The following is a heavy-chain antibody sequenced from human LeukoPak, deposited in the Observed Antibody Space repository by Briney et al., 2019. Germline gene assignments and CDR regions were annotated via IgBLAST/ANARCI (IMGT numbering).Heavy chain of an antibody. CDR1: GGSFSGYY. Sequence: PSETLSLTCAVYGGSFSGYYWSWIRQPPGKGLEWIGEINHSGSTNYNPSIKSRVTISVDTSKNQFSLKLSSVTAADTAVYYCARGGDILTGYYWPPDYWGQGTLVTVSS. CDR2: INHSGST. CDR3: ARGGDILTGYYWPPDY. D-gene: IGHD3-9*01. V-gene: IGHV4-34*01. J-gene: IGHJ4*02.